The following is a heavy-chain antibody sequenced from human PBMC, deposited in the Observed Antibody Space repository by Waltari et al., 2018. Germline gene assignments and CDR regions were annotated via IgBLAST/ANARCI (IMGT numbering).Heavy chain of an antibody. J-gene: IGHJ6*02. Sequence: QVQLVQSGGEVKKPGSSVKISCRASGGTSNTYTISWVRQAPGQGLEWLGKIIPIFGTPSYAQKFQGRVTITADESPTTVYMELSSLRSEDTAVYFCTRERLDYYFYYGMDVWGQGTTVTGSS. CDR1: GGTSNTYT. D-gene: IGHD3-9*01. CDR3: TRERLDYYFYYGMDV. V-gene: IGHV1-69*18. CDR2: IIPIFGTP.